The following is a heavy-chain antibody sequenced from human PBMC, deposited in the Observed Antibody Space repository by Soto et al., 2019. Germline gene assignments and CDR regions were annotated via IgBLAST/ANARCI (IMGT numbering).Heavy chain of an antibody. Sequence: EVQLVESGGGLVQPGGSLRLSCAASGFTFSAYWMHWVRQVPGKGLVWVSRIDNDGRTTRYADSVMGRFTISRDNARNTLHLQLNSPRAEDTAIYYCARDGGSGTPFDNWGQGALVTVSS. D-gene: IGHD3-16*01. J-gene: IGHJ4*02. CDR3: ARDGGSGTPFDN. V-gene: IGHV3-74*01. CDR1: GFTFSAYW. CDR2: IDNDGRTT.